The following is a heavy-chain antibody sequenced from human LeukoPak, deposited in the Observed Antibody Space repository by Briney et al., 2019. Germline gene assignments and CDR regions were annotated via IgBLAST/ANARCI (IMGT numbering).Heavy chain of an antibody. Sequence: PGGSLRLSCAASGFTFSSYWMSWVRQAPGKGLEWVANIKQDGSEKYYVDSVKGRFTISRDNAKNSLYLQMNSLRAEDTAVYYCASSPADSSSWYVYYYYMDVWGKGTTVTVSS. CDR1: GFTFSSYW. D-gene: IGHD6-13*01. V-gene: IGHV3-7*01. CDR3: ASSPADSSSWYVYYYYMDV. J-gene: IGHJ6*03. CDR2: IKQDGSEK.